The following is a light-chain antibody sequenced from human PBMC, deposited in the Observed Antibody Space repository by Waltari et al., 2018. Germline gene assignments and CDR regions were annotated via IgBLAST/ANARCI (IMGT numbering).Light chain of an antibody. V-gene: IGLV1-51*01. J-gene: IGLJ2*01. CDR1: SPNIGNNY. Sequence: QSVLTQPPSVSAAPGQKVTISCSGSSPNIGNNYVSWYQQFPGTAPKLLIYENRKRPSGTPDLFSGSKSGTSATLDIHGLQTGDEANYYCGTWDSSLSVGVLGGGTKVTVL. CDR3: GTWDSSLSVGV. CDR2: ENR.